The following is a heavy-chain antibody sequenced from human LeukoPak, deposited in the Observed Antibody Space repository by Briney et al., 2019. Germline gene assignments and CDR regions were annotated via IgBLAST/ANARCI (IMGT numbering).Heavy chain of an antibody. Sequence: ASVKVSCKASGYTFTGYYMHWVRQAPGQGLEWMGWINPNSGGTNYAQKLQGRVTMTTDTSTSTAYMELRSPRSDDTAVYYCARDMKRSRARWENLGFDPWGQGTLVTVSS. J-gene: IGHJ5*02. CDR2: INPNSGGT. V-gene: IGHV1-2*02. CDR1: GYTFTGYY. D-gene: IGHD1-26*01. CDR3: ARDMKRSRARWENLGFDP.